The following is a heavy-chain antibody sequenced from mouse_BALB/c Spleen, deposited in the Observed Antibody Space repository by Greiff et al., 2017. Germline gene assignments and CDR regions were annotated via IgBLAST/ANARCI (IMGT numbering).Heavy chain of an antibody. V-gene: IGHV5-12-2*01. CDR2: ISNGGGST. CDR3: ARHGDGNLAWFAY. J-gene: IGHJ3*01. D-gene: IGHD2-1*01. Sequence: DVQLVESGGGLVQPGGSLKLSCAASGFTFSSYTMSWVRQTPEKRLEWVAYISNGGGSTYYPDTVKGRFTISRDNAKNTLYLQMSSLKSEDTAMYYCARHGDGNLAWFAYWGQGTLVTVSA. CDR1: GFTFSSYT.